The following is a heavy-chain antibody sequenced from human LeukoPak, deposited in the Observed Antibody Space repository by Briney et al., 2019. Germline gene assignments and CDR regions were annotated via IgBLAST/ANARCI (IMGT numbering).Heavy chain of an antibody. J-gene: IGHJ6*03. CDR1: GYSFTSYW. D-gene: IGHD3-22*01. Sequence: GESLKISCKGSGYSFTSYWIGWVRQMPGKGLEWMGIIYPGDSDTRYSPSFQGQVTISADKSISTAYLQWSSLKASDTAMYDCARHRYYDSSGYYPNLHYYYYYHMHVWGKGTTVTVSS. V-gene: IGHV5-51*01. CDR3: ARHRYYDSSGYYPNLHYYYYYHMHV. CDR2: IYPGDSDT.